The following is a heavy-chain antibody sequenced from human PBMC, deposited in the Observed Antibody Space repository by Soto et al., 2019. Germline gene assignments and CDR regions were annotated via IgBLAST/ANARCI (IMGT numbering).Heavy chain of an antibody. J-gene: IGHJ5*02. CDR2: IYNSGTT. D-gene: IGHD2-2*01. Sequence: QVQLQESGPGLVKPSQTLSLTCTVSGGSISSGGYYWSRIRQHPGKGLEWIGYIYNSGTTYYNPPLKSRFTISVDTSKNQFSLKLTSVTAADTAVYYCARDRGNQLLGWFDPWGQGTVVTVSS. CDR1: GGSISSGGYY. CDR3: ARDRGNQLLGWFDP. V-gene: IGHV4-31*03.